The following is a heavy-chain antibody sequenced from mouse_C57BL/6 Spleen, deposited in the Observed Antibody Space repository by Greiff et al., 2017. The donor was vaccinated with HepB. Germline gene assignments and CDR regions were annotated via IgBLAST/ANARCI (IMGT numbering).Heavy chain of an antibody. Sequence: QVQLQQPGAELVRPGSSVKLSCKASGYTFTSYWMDWVKQRPGQGLEWIGNIYPSDSETHYNQKFKDKATLTVDKSASTAYMQLSSLTSEDSAVYYCARESAQVTFAYWGQGTLVTVSA. J-gene: IGHJ3*01. V-gene: IGHV1-61*01. D-gene: IGHD3-2*02. CDR1: GYTFTSYW. CDR2: IYPSDSET. CDR3: ARESAQVTFAY.